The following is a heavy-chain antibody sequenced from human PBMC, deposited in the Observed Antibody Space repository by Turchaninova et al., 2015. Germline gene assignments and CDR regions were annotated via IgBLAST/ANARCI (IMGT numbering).Heavy chain of an antibody. CDR1: GQSVSTEYY. CDR2: FYHRGRT. V-gene: IGHV4-38-2*02. D-gene: IGHD3-10*01. J-gene: IGHJ4*02. CDR3: XXXPRDDSDWPXYYFXX. Sequence: QVQLQESGPGLVKPSETLSLTCTVSGQSVSTEYYWGWIRQPPGKGLEWIGSFYHRGRTFYNPSLGSRLTXXGDXXKNQXSLKLXXVTXAXTAVYYCXXXPRDDSDWPXYYFXXWGQGMLVTXSS.